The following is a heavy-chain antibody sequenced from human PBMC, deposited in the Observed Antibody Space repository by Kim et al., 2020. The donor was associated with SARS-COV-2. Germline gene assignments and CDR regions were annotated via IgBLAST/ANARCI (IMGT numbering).Heavy chain of an antibody. CDR1: GFTFSSYS. CDR2: ISSSSSYI. V-gene: IGHV3-21*01. Sequence: GGSLRLSCAASGFTFSSYSINWVRQAPGKGLEWVSSISSSSSYIYYADSVKGRFTFPRDNANNLLYLQMNSLRAEDTALYYCASPGGLTMVPGLDYWGQG. J-gene: IGHJ4*02. CDR3: ASPGGLTMVPGLDY. D-gene: IGHD3-10*01.